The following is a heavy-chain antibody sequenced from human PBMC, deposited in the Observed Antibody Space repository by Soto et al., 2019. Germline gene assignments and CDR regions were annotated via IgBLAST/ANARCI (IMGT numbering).Heavy chain of an antibody. V-gene: IGHV1-69*06. CDR1: GGTFSSYA. Sequence: SVKVSCKASGGTFSSYAISWVRQAPGQGLEWMGGIIPIFGTANYAQKFQGRVTITADKSTSTAYMELSSLRSEDTAVYYCARGKYCGGDCLGYYYGMDAWGQGTTVTVSS. D-gene: IGHD2-21*02. CDR3: ARGKYCGGDCLGYYYGMDA. CDR2: IIPIFGTA. J-gene: IGHJ6*02.